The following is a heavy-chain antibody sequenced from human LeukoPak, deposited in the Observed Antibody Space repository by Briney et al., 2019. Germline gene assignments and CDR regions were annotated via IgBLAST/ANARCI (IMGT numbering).Heavy chain of an antibody. CDR3: AREASLRGEYSSSSIVGYFQH. J-gene: IGHJ1*01. CDR2: ISSSSSTI. D-gene: IGHD6-6*01. V-gene: IGHV3-48*01. Sequence: GGSLRLSCAASGFTFSSYSMNWVRQAPGKGLEWVSYISSSSSTIYYADSVKGRFTISRDNAKNSLYLQMNSLRAEDTAVYYCAREASLRGEYSSSSIVGYFQHWGQGTLVTVSS. CDR1: GFTFSSYS.